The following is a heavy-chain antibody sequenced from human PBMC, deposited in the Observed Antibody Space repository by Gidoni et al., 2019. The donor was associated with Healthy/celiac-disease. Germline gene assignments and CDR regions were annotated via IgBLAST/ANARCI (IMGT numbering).Heavy chain of an antibody. CDR1: GFTFSSYS. D-gene: IGHD2-15*01. V-gene: IGHV3-21*01. Sequence: EVQLVESVGGVVTSGGSLRLSCAASGFTFSSYSMNWVRQAPGKGLEWVSYISSSSSYIYYTDPVTGRFTISKDNAKISLYMQMTGLRAEDTSVYYCARDTPHIKPYYFDYWGQGTLVTVSS. CDR3: ARDTPHIKPYYFDY. J-gene: IGHJ4*02. CDR2: ISSSSSYI.